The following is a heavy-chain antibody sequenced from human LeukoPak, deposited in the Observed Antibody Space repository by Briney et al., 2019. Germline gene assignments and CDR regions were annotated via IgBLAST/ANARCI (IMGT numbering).Heavy chain of an antibody. CDR1: GDSVSSNSTA. V-gene: IGHV6-1*01. CDR3: ARKRLSADSFDI. D-gene: IGHD4/OR15-4a*01. J-gene: IGHJ3*02. Sequence: PSQTLSLTCAISGDSVSSNSTAWNWIRQSPSRGLEWLGRTYYRSKWSNDYTVSVKSRITFNPDTSKNQFSLHLNSVTPEDTAVYYCARKRLSADSFDIWGQGTLVTVSS. CDR2: TYYRSKWSN.